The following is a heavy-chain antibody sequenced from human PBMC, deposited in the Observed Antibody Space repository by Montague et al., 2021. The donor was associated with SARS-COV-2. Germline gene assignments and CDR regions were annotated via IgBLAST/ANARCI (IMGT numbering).Heavy chain of an antibody. J-gene: IGHJ5*01. V-gene: IGHV4-39*01. CDR2: NYYSGNT. CDR3: ARHRGAGSSWFDS. CDR1: GGSINSNSYY. D-gene: IGHD6-13*01. Sequence: SETLSLTCTASGGSINSNSYYWGFIRQPQGKGLEGIGSNYYSGNTYYNSSLKSRVTIYVDTSKNQFTLKVRTVTAADTAVYYCARHRGAGSSWFDSWGQGALVTVSS.